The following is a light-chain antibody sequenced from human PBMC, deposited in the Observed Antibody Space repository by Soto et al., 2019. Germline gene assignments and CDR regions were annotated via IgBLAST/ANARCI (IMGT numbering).Light chain of an antibody. V-gene: IGKV1-6*01. Sequence: AIPMTQSPSSLSASVGDRVTITCRASQDIRNDLGWYQQKPGKAPNLLIYAASNLQSGVPSRFSGSGSGTDFTLTISSLQPEDFATYYCLQQYNYPWTFGQGTKVEIK. CDR1: QDIRND. CDR2: AAS. CDR3: LQQYNYPWT. J-gene: IGKJ1*01.